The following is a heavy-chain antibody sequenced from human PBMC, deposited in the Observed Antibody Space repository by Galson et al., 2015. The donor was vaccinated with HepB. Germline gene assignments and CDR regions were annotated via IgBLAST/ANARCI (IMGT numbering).Heavy chain of an antibody. J-gene: IGHJ4*02. D-gene: IGHD3-16*01. CDR1: GFTFSSYA. V-gene: IGHV3-23*01. CDR2: ISGSGGST. Sequence: SLRLSCAASGFTFSSYAMSWVRQAPGKGLEWVSAISGSGGSTYYADSVKGRFTISRDNSKNTLYLQMNSLRAEDTAVYYCAKDPDYDYVWGSPYFDYWGQGTLVTVSS. CDR3: AKDPDYDYVWGSPYFDY.